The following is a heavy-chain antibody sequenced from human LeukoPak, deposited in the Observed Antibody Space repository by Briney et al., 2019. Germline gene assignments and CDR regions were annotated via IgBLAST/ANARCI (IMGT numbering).Heavy chain of an antibody. CDR1: GGSISSYY. CDR2: IYYSGST. J-gene: IGHJ4*02. D-gene: IGHD3-10*01. Sequence: SETLSLTCTVSGGSISSYYWSWIRQPPGKGLEWIGYIYYSGSTNYNPSLKSRVTISVDTSKNQFSLKLSSVTAADTAVYYCARVTYGSGSYYFDYWGQGTRVTVSS. V-gene: IGHV4-59*01. CDR3: ARVTYGSGSYYFDY.